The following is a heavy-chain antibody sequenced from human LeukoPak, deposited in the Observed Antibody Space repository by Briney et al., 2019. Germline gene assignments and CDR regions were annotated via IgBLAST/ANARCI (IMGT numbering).Heavy chain of an antibody. CDR3: ARDPYYYDSSGYYYGDAFDI. D-gene: IGHD3-22*01. J-gene: IGHJ3*02. V-gene: IGHV3-30*04. Sequence: GRSLRLSCAASGFTFSSYAMHWVRQAPGKGLEWVAVISYDGSNKYYADSVKGRFTISRDNSKNTLYLQMNSLRAEDTAVYYCARDPYYYDSSGYYYGDAFDIRGQGTMVTVSS. CDR1: GFTFSSYA. CDR2: ISYDGSNK.